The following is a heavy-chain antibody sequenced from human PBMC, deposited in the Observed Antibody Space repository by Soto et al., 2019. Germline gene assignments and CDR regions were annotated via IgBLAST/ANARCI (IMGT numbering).Heavy chain of an antibody. D-gene: IGHD2-2*01. CDR2: ISYDGSNK. Sequence: QVQLVESGGGVVQPGRSLRLSCAASGFTFSSYAMHWVRQAPGKGLEWVAVISYDGSNKYYADSVKGRFTISRDNSKNTLYLQMNSLRAEDTAVYYCARGLGYAIPEYDYWGQGTLVTVSS. J-gene: IGHJ4*02. CDR1: GFTFSSYA. CDR3: ARGLGYAIPEYDY. V-gene: IGHV3-30-3*01.